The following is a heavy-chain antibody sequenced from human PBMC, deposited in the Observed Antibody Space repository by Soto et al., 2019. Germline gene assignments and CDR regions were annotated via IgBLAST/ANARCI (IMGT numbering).Heavy chain of an antibody. Sequence: EVQLVESGGGLVQPGGSLRLSCAASGFTFSSYWMHWVRQAPGKGLVWVSRINSDGSSTSYADSVKGRFTISRDNAKNTLYLQINSLRAEETAVYYCVRTSLVVAAATREDYWGQGTLGTVSS. CDR3: VRTSLVVAAATREDY. J-gene: IGHJ4*02. D-gene: IGHD2-15*01. V-gene: IGHV3-74*01. CDR2: INSDGSST. CDR1: GFTFSSYW.